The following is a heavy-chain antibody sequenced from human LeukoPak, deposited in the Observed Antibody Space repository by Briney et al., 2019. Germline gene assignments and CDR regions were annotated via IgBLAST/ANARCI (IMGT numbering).Heavy chain of an antibody. J-gene: IGHJ4*02. V-gene: IGHV3-48*04. Sequence: PGGPLRLPFAASGFTFSSYSMNWVRQTPGKGLEWVSYITTSGSTIYYADSVKGRFTISRENARNSLYLQMNSLRAEDTAVYYCVRDYRGFDYWGQGTLVTVSS. D-gene: IGHD1-26*01. CDR1: GFTFSSYS. CDR3: VRDYRGFDY. CDR2: ITTSGSTI.